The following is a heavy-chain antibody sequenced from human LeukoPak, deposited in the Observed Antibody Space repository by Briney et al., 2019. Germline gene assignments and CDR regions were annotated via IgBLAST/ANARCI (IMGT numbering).Heavy chain of an antibody. Sequence: SGGSLRLSCAASRFTFSSYSMNWVRQAPGKGLEWVSYISSSGSTIYYADSVKGRFTISRDNAKNSLYLQMNSLRAEDTAVYYCARDTYYYGSAFDIWGQGTMVTVSS. D-gene: IGHD3-10*01. CDR3: ARDTYYYGSAFDI. V-gene: IGHV3-48*04. CDR1: RFTFSSYS. CDR2: ISSSGSTI. J-gene: IGHJ3*02.